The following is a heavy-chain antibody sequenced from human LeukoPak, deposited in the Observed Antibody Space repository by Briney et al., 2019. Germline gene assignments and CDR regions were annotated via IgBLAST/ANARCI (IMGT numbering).Heavy chain of an antibody. CDR2: MYYSGSS. V-gene: IGHV4-59*01. CDR3: ARGGYYYDTSGRYYYYGMDV. D-gene: IGHD3-22*01. J-gene: IGHJ6*02. Sequence: PSETLSLTCTVSGGSISTYYWSWLRQPPGKGLEWIGYMYYSGSSSYNPSLKSRVTISVDTSKNQFSLKLTSVTAADTAVYYCARGGYYYDTSGRYYYYGMDVWGQGTTVTVSS. CDR1: GGSISTYY.